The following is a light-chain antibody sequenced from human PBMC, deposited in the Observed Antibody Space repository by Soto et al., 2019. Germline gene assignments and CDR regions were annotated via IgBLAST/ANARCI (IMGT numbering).Light chain of an antibody. Sequence: EIVLTQSPGTLSLSPGERATLSCRASQSVSSSYLAWYQQNRSQAPRLLIYGASSRATGIPDRFSGSGSGTDITLTISRLEPEDLAVYYCQKYGSSRWTFGQGTKVEIK. J-gene: IGKJ1*01. V-gene: IGKV3-20*01. CDR2: GAS. CDR3: QKYGSSRWT. CDR1: QSVSSSY.